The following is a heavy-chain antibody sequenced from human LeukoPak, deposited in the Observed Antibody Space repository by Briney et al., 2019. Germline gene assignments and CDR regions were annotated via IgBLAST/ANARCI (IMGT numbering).Heavy chain of an antibody. J-gene: IGHJ5*02. CDR3: ARDLAYGSGQNWFDP. CDR2: INPNSGGT. D-gene: IGHD3-10*01. CDR1: GYTFTGYY. Sequence: ASVKVSWKASGYTFTGYYMHWVRQAPGQGLEWMGWINPNSGGTNYAQKFQGRVTMTRDTSISTAYMELSRLRSDDTAVYYCARDLAYGSGQNWFDPWGQGTLVTVSS. V-gene: IGHV1-2*02.